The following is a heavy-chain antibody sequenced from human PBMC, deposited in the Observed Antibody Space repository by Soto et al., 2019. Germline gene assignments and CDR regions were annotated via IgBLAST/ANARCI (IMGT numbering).Heavy chain of an antibody. CDR1: GFTFDDYG. J-gene: IGHJ6*02. CDR3: ARARYRGGYDYYSYYGMDV. Sequence: EVQLVESGGGVVRPGGSLRLSCAASGFTFDDYGINWVRQAPGKGLEWVSTINWNGGSTGYADSVKGRFTTSRDNAKQSLYLQMNSLRAEDTALYYCARARYRGGYDYYSYYGMDVWGQGTTVTVSS. V-gene: IGHV3-20*04. CDR2: INWNGGST. D-gene: IGHD5-12*01.